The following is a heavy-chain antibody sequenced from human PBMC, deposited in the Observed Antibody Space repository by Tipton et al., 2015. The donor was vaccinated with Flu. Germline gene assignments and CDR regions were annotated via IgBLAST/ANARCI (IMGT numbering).Heavy chain of an antibody. V-gene: IGHV3-30*04. Sequence: SLRLSCAASGFTFSSYAMHWVRQAPGKGLEWVAVISYDGSNKYYADSVKGRFTISRDNSKNTLYLQMNSLRAEDTAVYYCARDLGVWFGELSSYYGMDVWGQGTTVTVSS. J-gene: IGHJ6*02. CDR3: ARDLGVWFGELSSYYGMDV. D-gene: IGHD3-10*01. CDR1: GFTFSSYA. CDR2: ISYDGSNK.